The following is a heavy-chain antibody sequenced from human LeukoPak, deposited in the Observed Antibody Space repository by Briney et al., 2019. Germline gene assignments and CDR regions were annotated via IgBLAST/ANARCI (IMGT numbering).Heavy chain of an antibody. CDR3: AKVTHSSSSSSYNFDY. CDR1: EFTFSSYS. CDR2: ISGSGGST. D-gene: IGHD6-6*01. J-gene: IGHJ4*02. V-gene: IGHV3-23*01. Sequence: GGSLRLSCAASEFTFSSYSMNWVRQAPGKGLEWVSAISGSGGSTYYADSVKGRFTISRDNSKNTLYLQMNSLRAEDTAVYYCAKVTHSSSSSSYNFDYWGQGTLVTVSS.